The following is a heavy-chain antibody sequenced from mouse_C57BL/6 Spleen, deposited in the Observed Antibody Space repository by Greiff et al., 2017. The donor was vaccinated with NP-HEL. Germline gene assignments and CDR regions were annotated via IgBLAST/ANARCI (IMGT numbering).Heavy chain of an antibody. CDR2: IDPSDSYT. D-gene: IGHD1-1*01. CDR3: ALYLDY. J-gene: IGHJ2*01. Sequence: VQLQQPGAELVMPGASVKLSCKASGYTFTSYWMHWVKQRPGQGLEWIGEIDPSDSYTNYNQKFKGKSTLTVDKSSSTAYMQLSSLTSEDSAVYYCALYLDYWGQGTTLTVSS. CDR1: GYTFTSYW. V-gene: IGHV1-69*01.